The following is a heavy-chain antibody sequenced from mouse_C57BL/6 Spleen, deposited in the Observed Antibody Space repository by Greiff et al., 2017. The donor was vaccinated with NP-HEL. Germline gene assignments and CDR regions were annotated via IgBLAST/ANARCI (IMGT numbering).Heavy chain of an antibody. CDR1: GYTFTDYY. CDR2: IYPGSGNT. Sequence: QVQLQQSGAELVRPGASVKLSCKASGYTFTDYYINWVKQRPGQGLEWIARIYPGSGNTYYNEKFKGKATLTAEKSSSTAYMQLSSLTSEDSAVYFCAVYGNSYAMDYWGQGTSVTVSS. V-gene: IGHV1-76*01. CDR3: AVYGNSYAMDY. D-gene: IGHD2-1*01. J-gene: IGHJ4*01.